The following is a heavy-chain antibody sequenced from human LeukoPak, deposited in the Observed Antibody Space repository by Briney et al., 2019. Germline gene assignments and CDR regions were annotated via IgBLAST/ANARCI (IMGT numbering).Heavy chain of an antibody. CDR1: GYSFTSYW. CDR3: ARSGPDFWSGYSSASGWFDP. CDR2: IDPSDSYT. D-gene: IGHD3-3*01. V-gene: IGHV5-10-1*01. Sequence: GESLKISCKGSGYSFTSYWISWVRQMPGKGLEWMGRIDPSDSYTNYSPSFQGHVTISADKSISTAYLQWSSLKASDTAMYYCARSGPDFWSGYSSASGWFDPWGQGTLVTVSS. J-gene: IGHJ5*02.